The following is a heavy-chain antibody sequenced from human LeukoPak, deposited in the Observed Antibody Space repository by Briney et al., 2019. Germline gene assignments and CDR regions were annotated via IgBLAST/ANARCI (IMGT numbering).Heavy chain of an antibody. D-gene: IGHD3-9*01. V-gene: IGHV1-69*06. CDR2: INPMFGKT. Sequence: ASVKVSCKASGCTFSSYDINWVRQAPGQGLEWMGGINPMFGKTNYAQKFQGRVTTTADKATSTAYMEVSSLRSEDTAVYYCARVYLTGYYHWGQGTLVTVSS. CDR1: GCTFSSYD. J-gene: IGHJ4*02. CDR3: ARVYLTGYYH.